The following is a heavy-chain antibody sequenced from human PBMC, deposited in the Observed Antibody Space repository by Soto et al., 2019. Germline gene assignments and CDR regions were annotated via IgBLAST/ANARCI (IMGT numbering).Heavy chain of an antibody. Sequence: DVQLLESGGGLVQPGGSQRLSCAASGFSFSSYAMVWVRQAPGKGLEWVSVISARGGSSYFADSVKGRFTISRDNSQNVLSLEMNSLRAEDTAIYFCAKGSIEYSSSVDNWGQGTLVLVSS. CDR1: GFSFSSYA. CDR2: ISARGGSS. V-gene: IGHV3-23*01. D-gene: IGHD4-4*01. CDR3: AKGSIEYSSSVDN. J-gene: IGHJ4*02.